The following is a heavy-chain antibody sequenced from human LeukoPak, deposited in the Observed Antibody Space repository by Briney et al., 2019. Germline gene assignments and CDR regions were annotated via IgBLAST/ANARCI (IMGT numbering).Heavy chain of an antibody. CDR2: IKRKIDGGTT. CDR1: GFTFNTYW. D-gene: IGHD3-22*01. CDR3: TTVLYYSDSSGYYYAY. J-gene: IGHJ4*02. Sequence: GGSLRLSCAASGFTFNTYWMSWVRQAPGKGLEWVGRIKRKIDGGTTEYAAPVKGRFTISRDESENTVYLQMNSLKTEDTAVYYCTTVLYYSDSSGYYYAYWGQGTLVTVSS. V-gene: IGHV3-15*01.